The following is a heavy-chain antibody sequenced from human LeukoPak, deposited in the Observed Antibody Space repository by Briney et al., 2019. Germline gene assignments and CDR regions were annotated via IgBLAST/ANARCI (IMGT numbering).Heavy chain of an antibody. J-gene: IGHJ4*02. D-gene: IGHD5-12*01. CDR2: IYYSGST. CDR1: GGSISGYY. V-gene: IGHV4-59*08. Sequence: PSETLSLTCAVSGGSISGYYWSWIRQSPDKGLEWIGYIYYSGSTNYNPSLKSRVTISVDTSKNQFPLKLSSVTAADTAVYYCARQGGYGGWGQGTLVTVSS. CDR3: ARQGGYGG.